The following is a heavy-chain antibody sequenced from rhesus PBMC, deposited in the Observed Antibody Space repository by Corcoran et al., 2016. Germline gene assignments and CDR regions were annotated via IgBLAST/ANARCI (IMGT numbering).Heavy chain of an antibody. V-gene: IGHV4-169*02. J-gene: IGHJ4*01. D-gene: IGHD6-25*01. Sequence: QLQLQESGPGLVKPSETLSVTCAVSGGSISSSYWSWIRQAPGKGLEWIGYIYGSGSSTNYHPSLRRRVTLSVDTSRNQLSLRVSAVTAADTAVYYCASDDSGSFDYWGQGVLVTVSS. CDR1: GGSISSSY. CDR2: IYGSGSST. CDR3: ASDDSGSFDY.